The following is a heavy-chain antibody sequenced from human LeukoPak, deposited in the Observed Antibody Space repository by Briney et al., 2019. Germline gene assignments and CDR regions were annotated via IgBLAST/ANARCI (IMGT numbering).Heavy chain of an antibody. CDR1: GGSFSGYY. D-gene: IGHD1-26*01. J-gene: IGHJ4*02. Sequence: SETLSLTCAVYGGSFSGYYWSWIRQPPGKGLDWIGEINHSGSTNYNPSLKSRVTISVDTSKNQFSLKLSSVTAADTAVYYCARAAARWELPSFDYWGQGTLVTVSS. CDR2: INHSGST. V-gene: IGHV4-34*01. CDR3: ARAAARWELPSFDY.